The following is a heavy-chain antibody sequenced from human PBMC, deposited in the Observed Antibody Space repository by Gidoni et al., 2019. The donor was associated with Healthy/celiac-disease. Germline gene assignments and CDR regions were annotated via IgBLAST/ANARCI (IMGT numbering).Heavy chain of an antibody. CDR1: GFTFTSSA. D-gene: IGHD3-3*01. CDR3: AASADFWSGYLYYFDY. V-gene: IGHV1-58*01. Sequence: QMQLVQSGPEVKKPGTSVQVSCKASGFTFTSSAVPWVRQARGQRLEWTGWIVVGSGNTNYEQKFQERVTITRDMSTSTAYMELSSLRSEDTAVYYCAASADFWSGYLYYFDYWGQGTLVTVSS. CDR2: IVVGSGNT. J-gene: IGHJ4*02.